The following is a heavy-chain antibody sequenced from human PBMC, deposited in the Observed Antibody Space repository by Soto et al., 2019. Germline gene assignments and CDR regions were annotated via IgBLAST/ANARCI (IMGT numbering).Heavy chain of an antibody. CDR3: ARDTYYYGMDV. CDR1: GGSFSSNY. Sequence: SETLSLTCTVSGGSFSSNYWSWIRQPPGKGLEWIGYFYYSGITNYNPSLKSRVTISVDTSKNQFSLKLSSVTAADTAVYFCARDTYYYGMDVWGQGTLVTVSS. V-gene: IGHV4-59*01. CDR2: FYYSGIT. J-gene: IGHJ6*02.